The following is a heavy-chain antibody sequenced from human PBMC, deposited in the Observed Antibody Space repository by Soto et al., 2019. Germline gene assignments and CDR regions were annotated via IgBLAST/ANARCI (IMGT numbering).Heavy chain of an antibody. J-gene: IGHJ6*02. D-gene: IGHD1-26*01. V-gene: IGHV1-24*01. CDR2: FDPEDGST. CDR3: AREGSYSPDGFYYYGMDV. CDR1: GYTLTELS. Sequence: VASVKVSCKVSGYTLTELSMHWVRQAPGKGLEWMGGFDPEDGSTSYAQKFQGRVTMTRDTSTSTVYMELSSLRSEDTAVYYCAREGSYSPDGFYYYGMDVWGQGTTVTVSS.